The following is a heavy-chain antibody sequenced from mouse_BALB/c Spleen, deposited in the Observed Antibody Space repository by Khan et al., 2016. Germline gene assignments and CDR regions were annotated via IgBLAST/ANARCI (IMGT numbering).Heavy chain of an antibody. Sequence: VQLQQPGAELVKPGASVKLSCTASGFNIKDTYMHWVKQRPDQGLEWIGRIDPANGNTKYDPKFKGKATITADTSSNTAYLQLSSLTSEDTAVCYCARSPYDYDVGFAYWGQGTLVTVSA. D-gene: IGHD2-4*01. CDR2: IDPANGNT. J-gene: IGHJ3*01. CDR1: GFNIKDTY. CDR3: ARSPYDYDVGFAY. V-gene: IGHV14-3*02.